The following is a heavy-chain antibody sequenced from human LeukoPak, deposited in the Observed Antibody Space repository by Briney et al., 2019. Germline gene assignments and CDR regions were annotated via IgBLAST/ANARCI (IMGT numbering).Heavy chain of an antibody. CDR2: IYSGGST. D-gene: IGHD3-10*01. CDR3: ARGKNSGSPHDAFDI. V-gene: IGHV3-53*01. Sequence: GGSLRLSCAASGFTVSSNYMSWVRQAPGKGLEWVSVIYSGGSTYYADSVKGRFTISRDNSKNTLYLQMNSLRAEDTAVYYCARGKNSGSPHDAFDIWGQGTMVTVSS. CDR1: GFTVSSNY. J-gene: IGHJ3*02.